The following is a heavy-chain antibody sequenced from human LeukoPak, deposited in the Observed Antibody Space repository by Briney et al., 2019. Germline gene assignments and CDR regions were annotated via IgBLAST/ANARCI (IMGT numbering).Heavy chain of an antibody. Sequence: GGSLRLSCSASRFTFSSSGIHWVRQAPGKGLEWVAVISYDGSHTYYADSLKGRFTISRDNSKNTLYLQMNNLRAEDTAVYYCAKEIAAADMFDYWGQGTLVTVSS. J-gene: IGHJ4*02. CDR2: ISYDGSHT. V-gene: IGHV3-30*18. CDR1: RFTFSSSG. CDR3: AKEIAAADMFDY. D-gene: IGHD6-13*01.